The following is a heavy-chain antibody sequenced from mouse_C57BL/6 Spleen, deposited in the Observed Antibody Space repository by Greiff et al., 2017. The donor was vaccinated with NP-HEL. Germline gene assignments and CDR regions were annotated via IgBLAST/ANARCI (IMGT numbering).Heavy chain of an antibody. D-gene: IGHD4-1*01. J-gene: IGHJ2*01. V-gene: IGHV1-72*01. CDR2: IDPNSGGT. CDR3: ARWNWDVGNYFDY. CDR1: GYTFTSYW. Sequence: QVQLQQPGAELVKPGASVKLSCKASGYTFTSYWMHWVKQRPGRGLEWIGRIDPNSGGTKYNEKFKSKATLTVDKPASTAYMQLSSLTSADSAGDFCARWNWDVGNYFDYWGQGTTLTVSS.